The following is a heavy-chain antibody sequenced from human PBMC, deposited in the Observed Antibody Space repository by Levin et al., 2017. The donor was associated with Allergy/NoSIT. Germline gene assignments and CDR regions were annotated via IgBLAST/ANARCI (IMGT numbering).Heavy chain of an antibody. D-gene: IGHD3-10*01. CDR1: GGSISSGGYY. CDR3: ARDFRGPGWFGESNWYFDL. V-gene: IGHV4-31*03. CDR2: IYYSGST. J-gene: IGHJ2*01. Sequence: LRLSCTVSGGSISSGGYYWSWIRQHPGTGLEWIGYIYYSGSTYYNPSLKSRVTISVDTSKNQFSLKLSSVTAADTAVYYCARDFRGPGWFGESNWYFDLWGRGTLVTVSS.